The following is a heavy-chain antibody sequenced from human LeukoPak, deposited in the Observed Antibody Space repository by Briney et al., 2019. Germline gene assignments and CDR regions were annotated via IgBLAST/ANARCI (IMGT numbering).Heavy chain of an antibody. V-gene: IGHV3-53*01. CDR3: ARALRWELQG. CDR2: IYSGGST. D-gene: IGHD1-26*01. J-gene: IGHJ4*02. Sequence: SGGSLRLSCAASGFTVSSNYMSWVRQAPGKGLEWVSVIYSGGSTYYADSVKGRFTISRDNAKNTLYLQMYSLRAEDTAVYYCARALRWELQGWGQGTLVTVSS. CDR1: GFTVSSNY.